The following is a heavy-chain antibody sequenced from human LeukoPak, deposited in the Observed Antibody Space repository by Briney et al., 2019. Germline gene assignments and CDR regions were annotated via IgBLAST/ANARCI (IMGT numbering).Heavy chain of an antibody. Sequence: PSETLSLTCTVSGGSISSYYWSWIRQPPGKGLEWIGYIYYSGRTNYTPSLKSRVTISVDTSKNQFSLKLSSVTAADTAVYYCARHIHYFDYWGQGTLVTVSS. J-gene: IGHJ4*02. CDR3: ARHIHYFDY. CDR2: IYYSGRT. CDR1: GGSISSYY. V-gene: IGHV4-59*01.